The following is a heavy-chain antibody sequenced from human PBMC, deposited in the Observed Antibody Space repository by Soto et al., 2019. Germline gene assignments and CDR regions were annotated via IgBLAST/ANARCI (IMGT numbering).Heavy chain of an antibody. Sequence: EVQLLESGGGLVQPGGSLRLSCAASGFTFSSYAMSWVRQAPGKGLEWVSVISGSGSSTYYADSVKGRFTISRDNSKNILYLELYALRTEDTAVYYCARDPSEGRVGNWFESWGQGTLVTVSS. CDR2: ISGSGSST. CDR3: ARDPSEGRVGNWFES. J-gene: IGHJ5*01. CDR1: GFTFSSYA. V-gene: IGHV3-23*01. D-gene: IGHD2-2*01.